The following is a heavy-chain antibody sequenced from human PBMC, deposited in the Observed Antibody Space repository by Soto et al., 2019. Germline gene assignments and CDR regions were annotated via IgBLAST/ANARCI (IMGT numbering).Heavy chain of an antibody. V-gene: IGHV1-69*01. Sequence: QVQLVQSGAEVKKPGSSVKVSCKASGGTFSSYAISWVRQAPGQGLEWMGGIIPIFGTANYAQKFQGRVTITADESTSTAYTELSSLRSEDTAVYYCAREAGSEYCSGGSCYWGNFDYWGQGTLVTVSS. CDR1: GGTFSSYA. CDR2: IIPIFGTA. CDR3: AREAGSEYCSGGSCYWGNFDY. J-gene: IGHJ4*02. D-gene: IGHD2-15*01.